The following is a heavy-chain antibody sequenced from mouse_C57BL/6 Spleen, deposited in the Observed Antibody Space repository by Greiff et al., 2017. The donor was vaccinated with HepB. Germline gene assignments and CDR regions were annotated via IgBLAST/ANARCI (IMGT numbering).Heavy chain of an antibody. CDR2: ISDGGSYT. CDR3: ARDSTIYSSSYVEAMDY. V-gene: IGHV5-4*01. D-gene: IGHD1-1*01. Sequence: EVQLVESGGGLVKPGGSLKLSCAASGFTFSSYAMSWVRQTPEKRLEWVATISDGGSYTYYPDNVKVRFTISRDNAKNNLYLQMSHLKSEDTAMYYCARDSTIYSSSYVEAMDYWGQGTSVTVSS. CDR1: GFTFSSYA. J-gene: IGHJ4*01.